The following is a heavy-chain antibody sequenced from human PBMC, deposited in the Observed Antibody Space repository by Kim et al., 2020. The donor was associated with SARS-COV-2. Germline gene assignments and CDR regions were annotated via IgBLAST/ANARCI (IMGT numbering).Heavy chain of an antibody. J-gene: IGHJ4*02. CDR3: ARALYSSGRLTCPFDY. Sequence: GGSLRLSCAASGFTFSSYAMHWVRQAPGKGLEWVAVISYDGSNKYYVDSVKGRFTISRDNSKNTLYLQMNSLRAEDTAVYYCARALYSSGRLTCPFDYWGQGTLVTVSS. D-gene: IGHD6-19*01. CDR1: GFTFSSYA. CDR2: ISYDGSNK. V-gene: IGHV3-30*04.